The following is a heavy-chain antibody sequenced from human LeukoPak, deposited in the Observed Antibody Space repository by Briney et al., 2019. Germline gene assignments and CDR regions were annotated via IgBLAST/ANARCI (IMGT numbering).Heavy chain of an antibody. D-gene: IGHD5-18*01. CDR2: ISSSSSYI. V-gene: IGHV3-21*01. CDR1: GITFSSYS. CDR3: ARVSERIQLWLSSIYYGMDV. Sequence: GGSLRLSCAASGITFSSYSMNWVRQAPGKGLEWVSSISSSSSYIYYADSVKGRFTISRDNAKNSLYLQMNSLRAEDTAVYYCARVSERIQLWLSSIYYGMDVWGQGTTVTVSS. J-gene: IGHJ6*02.